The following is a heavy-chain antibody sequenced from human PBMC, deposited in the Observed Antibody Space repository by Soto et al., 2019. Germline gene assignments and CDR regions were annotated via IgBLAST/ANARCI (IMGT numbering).Heavy chain of an antibody. Sequence: GGSLRLSCAASGFIVSNNYMSWVRQAPGQGLEWVSLIYSVGDTYYADSVKGRFTISRDNSKNTVYLQMNRLRVDDTAVYYCARGLSSFGEFLDYWGQGALVTVSS. CDR1: GFIVSNNY. CDR3: ARGLSSFGEFLDY. J-gene: IGHJ4*02. CDR2: IYSVGDT. V-gene: IGHV3-53*01. D-gene: IGHD3-10*01.